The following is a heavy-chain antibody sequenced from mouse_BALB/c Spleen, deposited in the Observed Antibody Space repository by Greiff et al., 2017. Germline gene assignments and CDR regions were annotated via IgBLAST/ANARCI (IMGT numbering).Heavy chain of an antibody. CDR2: ISTYYGDA. V-gene: IGHV1S137*01. CDR1: GYTFTDYA. CDR3: ARDYGSSYDFDY. J-gene: IGHJ2*01. Sequence: VQLQQSGAELVRPGVSVKISCKGSGYTFTDYAMHWVKQSHAKSLEWIGVISTYYGDASYNQKFKGKATMTVDKSSSTAYMELARLTSEDSAIYYCARDYGSSYDFDYWGQGTTLTVSS. D-gene: IGHD1-1*01.